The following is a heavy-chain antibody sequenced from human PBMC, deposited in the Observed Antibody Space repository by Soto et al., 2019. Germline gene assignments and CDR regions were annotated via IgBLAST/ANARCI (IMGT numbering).Heavy chain of an antibody. J-gene: IGHJ4*02. CDR2: IIPIFGTP. CDR1: EGTFNNYA. D-gene: IGHD2-15*01. Sequence: QVHLVQSGHEVKKPGSSVRVSCKASEGTFNNYAISWIRQAPGHGLEWMGGIIPIFGTPNYAQKFHGRVTISAYKATITAYMDLTSLISAYNAVYFGARVVEGCCWIKICFCGQGTLVTVSS. V-gene: IGHV1-69*06. CDR3: ARVVEGCCWIKICF.